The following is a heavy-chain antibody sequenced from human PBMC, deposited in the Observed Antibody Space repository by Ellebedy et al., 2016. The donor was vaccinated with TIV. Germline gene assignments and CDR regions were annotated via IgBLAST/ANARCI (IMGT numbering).Heavy chain of an antibody. Sequence: ASVKVSXKASGYTFTSYAMHWVRQAPGQRLEWMGWINAGNGNTKYSQKLQGRVTMTTDTSTSTAYMELRSLRSDDTAVYYCAREGWFDPWGQGTLVTVSS. V-gene: IGHV1-3*01. J-gene: IGHJ5*02. CDR1: GYTFTSYA. CDR2: INAGNGNT. CDR3: AREGWFDP.